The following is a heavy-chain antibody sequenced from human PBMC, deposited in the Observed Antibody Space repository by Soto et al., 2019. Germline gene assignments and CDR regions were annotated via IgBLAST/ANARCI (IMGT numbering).Heavy chain of an antibody. Sequence: GASVKVSCEVCGDSLTELSMHWVRQAPGKGLEWMGGFDPEDGETIYAQKFQGRVTMTEDTSTDTAYMELSSLRSEDTAVYYCATTVTRLADWYFDLWGRGTLVTVSS. J-gene: IGHJ2*01. CDR2: FDPEDGET. CDR3: ATTVTRLADWYFDL. CDR1: GDSLTELS. D-gene: IGHD4-17*01. V-gene: IGHV1-24*01.